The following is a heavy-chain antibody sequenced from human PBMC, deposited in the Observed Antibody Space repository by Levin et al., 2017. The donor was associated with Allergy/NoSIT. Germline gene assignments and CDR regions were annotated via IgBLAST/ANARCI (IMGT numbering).Heavy chain of an antibody. CDR1: GFTFSSYG. Sequence: GESLKISCTAYGFTFSSYGMHWVRQAPGKGLEWVAVISYDGSKKYYIDSVKGRFTISRDNSKNILFLQMNSLKGEDTAVYYCAKDFQGMTTVSTIFSEDYYMDVWGKGSTVTVSS. V-gene: IGHV3-30*18. J-gene: IGHJ6*03. D-gene: IGHD4-17*01. CDR3: AKDFQGMTTVSTIFSEDYYMDV. CDR2: ISYDGSKK.